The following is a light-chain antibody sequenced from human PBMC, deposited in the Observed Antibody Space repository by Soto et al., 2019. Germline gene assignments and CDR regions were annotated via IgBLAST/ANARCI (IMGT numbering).Light chain of an antibody. V-gene: IGKV1-39*01. J-gene: IGKJ5*01. CDR2: AAS. Sequence: DIQMTQSPSTLSASLGDRVTITCRASQSISSYLNWYQQKPGKAPKLLIYAASSLQSGVPSRFSGSGSGTDFTLTISSLQPEDFATYYCQQSYSNPSTFGQGTRLEIK. CDR3: QQSYSNPST. CDR1: QSISSY.